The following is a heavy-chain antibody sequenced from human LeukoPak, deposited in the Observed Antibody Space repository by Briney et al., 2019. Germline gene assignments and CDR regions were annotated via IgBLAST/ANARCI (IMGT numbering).Heavy chain of an antibody. V-gene: IGHV3-23*01. D-gene: IGHD4-23*01. CDR1: GFAFSIYA. CDR2: ISGTSGNT. Sequence: GGSLRLSCAASGFAFSIYAMSWVRQAPGKGLEWVSSISGTSGNTYYADSVKGRFTISRDNSKNTLYLQMNSLRAEDTAVYYCANQGRTVAHFDYWGQGTLVTVSS. J-gene: IGHJ4*02. CDR3: ANQGRTVAHFDY.